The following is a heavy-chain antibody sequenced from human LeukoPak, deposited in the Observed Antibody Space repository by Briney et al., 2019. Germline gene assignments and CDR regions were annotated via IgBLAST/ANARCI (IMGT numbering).Heavy chain of an antibody. CDR3: ARHYGDSKYYYYYYGMDV. D-gene: IGHD4-17*01. CDR2: IKQDGSEK. CDR1: GFTFSSYW. J-gene: IGHJ6*02. V-gene: IGHV3-7*01. Sequence: GGSLRLSCAASGFTFSSYWMSWVRQAPGKGLEWVANIKQDGSEKYYVDSVKGRFTISRDNAKNSLYLQMNSLRAEDTAVYYCARHYGDSKYYYYYYGMDVWGQGTTVTVSS.